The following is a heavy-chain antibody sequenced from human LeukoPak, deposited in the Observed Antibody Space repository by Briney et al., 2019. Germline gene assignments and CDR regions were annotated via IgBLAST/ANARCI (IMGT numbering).Heavy chain of an antibody. CDR1: GFTFSTYA. CDR2: IWRDGRTE. V-gene: IGHV3-33*01. Sequence: GGSLRLSCVASGFTFSTYAMHWVRQVPGKGLEWVAAIWRDGRTEFYADSVKGRFTVSRDNSKNTMILQMDSLRAEDTALYYCARDRLEAVTGDDYLDYWGQGTLVTVSS. J-gene: IGHJ4*02. D-gene: IGHD3-9*01. CDR3: ARDRLEAVTGDDYLDY.